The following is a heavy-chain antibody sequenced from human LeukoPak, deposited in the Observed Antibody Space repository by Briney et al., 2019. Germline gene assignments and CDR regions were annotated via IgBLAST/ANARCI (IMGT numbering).Heavy chain of an antibody. CDR2: RWSDGSNK. D-gene: IGHD6-13*01. CDR3: AKLYTRIAAASNFDY. J-gene: IGHJ4*02. Sequence: GGSLRLTCAASGFTFSSYGMHWVRQAPGKGLEWLAVRWSDGSNKYYADSVKGRFTISRDNSKNTLYLQMNSLRAEDTAVYYCAKLYTRIAAASNFDYWGQGTLVTVSS. V-gene: IGHV3-33*06. CDR1: GFTFSSYG.